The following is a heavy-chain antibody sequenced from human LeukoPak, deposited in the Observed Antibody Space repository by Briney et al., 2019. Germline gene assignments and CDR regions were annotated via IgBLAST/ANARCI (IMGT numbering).Heavy chain of an antibody. J-gene: IGHJ4*02. Sequence: LPGGSLRLSCAASGFTFSSYGMHWVRQAPGKGLEWVAVISYDGSNKYYADSVKGRFTISRDNSKNTLYLQMNSLRAEDTAVYYCARGPGPVEMATLSYWGQGTLVTVSS. V-gene: IGHV3-30*03. CDR1: GFTFSSYG. CDR3: ARGPGPVEMATLSY. CDR2: ISYDGSNK. D-gene: IGHD5-12*01.